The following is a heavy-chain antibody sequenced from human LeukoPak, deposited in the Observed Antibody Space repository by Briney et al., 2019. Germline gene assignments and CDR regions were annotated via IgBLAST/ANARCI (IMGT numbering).Heavy chain of an antibody. CDR3: AKFEGATIPGWFNDY. D-gene: IGHD6-19*01. J-gene: IGHJ4*02. Sequence: GGSLRLSCAASEFIFSDYAMGWVRQAPGKGLEWVSTIDKTTYPTFYADSVKGRFTISRDNSKNTLYLQMNSRRTEDTAVYFCAKFEGATIPGWFNDYWGQGILVTVSS. CDR1: EFIFSDYA. CDR2: IDKTTYPT. V-gene: IGHV3-23*05.